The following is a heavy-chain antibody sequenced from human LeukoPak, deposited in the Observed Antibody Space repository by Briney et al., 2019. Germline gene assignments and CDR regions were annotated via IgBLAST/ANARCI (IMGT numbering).Heavy chain of an antibody. CDR2: ISSDGSRV. CDR1: GFTFSDYW. J-gene: IGHJ4*02. Sequence: GSLTLSCAASGFTFSDYWMHWVRQAPGKGLVWVSRISSDGSRVTYADSVKSRFTISRDNAKNTLYLQMNSLRADDTAVYYCARRAGAYSHPYDYWGQGTLVTVSS. CDR3: ARRAGAYSHPYDY. D-gene: IGHD4/OR15-4a*01. V-gene: IGHV3-74*01.